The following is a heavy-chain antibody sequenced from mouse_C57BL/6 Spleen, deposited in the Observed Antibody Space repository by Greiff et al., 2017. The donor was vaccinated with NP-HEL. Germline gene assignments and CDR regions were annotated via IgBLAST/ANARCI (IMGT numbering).Heavy chain of an antibody. CDR2: IDPSDSYT. Sequence: VQLQQPGAELVMPGASVKLSCKASGYTFTSYWMHWVKQRPGQGLEWIGEIDPSDSYTNYNQKFKGKSTLTVDKSSSTAYMQLSSLTSGDSAVYYCARSDYSTNYYAMDYWGQGTSVTVSS. V-gene: IGHV1-69*01. J-gene: IGHJ4*01. D-gene: IGHD2-5*01. CDR1: GYTFTSYW. CDR3: ARSDYSTNYYAMDY.